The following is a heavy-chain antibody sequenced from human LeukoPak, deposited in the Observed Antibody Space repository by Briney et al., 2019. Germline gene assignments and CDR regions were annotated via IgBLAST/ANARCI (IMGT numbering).Heavy chain of an antibody. V-gene: IGHV4-4*07. J-gene: IGHJ6*03. Sequence: SETLSLTCTVSGGSISSYYWSWIRQPVGKGLEWIGRIYTSGSTNYNPSLKSRVTMSVDTSKNQFSLKLSSVTAADTAVYYCARDLYQLLYGGDYYYYYMDVWGKGTTVTVSS. D-gene: IGHD2-2*02. CDR2: IYTSGST. CDR3: ARDLYQLLYGGDYYYYYMDV. CDR1: GGSISSYY.